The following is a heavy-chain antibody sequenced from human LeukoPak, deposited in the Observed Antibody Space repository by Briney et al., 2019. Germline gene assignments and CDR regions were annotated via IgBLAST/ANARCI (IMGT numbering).Heavy chain of an antibody. Sequence: PGGPLRLSCAASGFTFSNYAMSWVRQAPGKGLEWLTFTWSDGRSEYYADSVKGRFTVSRDNSENTVYLQINSLRVEDTAVYYCARDRGNDYFDSWGQGTLVTVSS. J-gene: IGHJ4*02. V-gene: IGHV3-33*08. CDR3: ARDRGNDYFDS. CDR1: GFTFSNYA. CDR2: TWSDGRSE.